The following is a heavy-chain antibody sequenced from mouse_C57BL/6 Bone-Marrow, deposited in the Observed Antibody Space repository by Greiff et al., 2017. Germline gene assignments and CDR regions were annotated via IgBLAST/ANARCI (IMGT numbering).Heavy chain of an antibody. CDR3: ARSPDYYGSSSFDY. CDR1: GYTFTNYW. V-gene: IGHV1-63*01. CDR2: IYPGGGYT. J-gene: IGHJ2*01. Sequence: QVQLKQSGAELVRPGTSVKMSCKASGYTFTNYWIGWAKQRPGHGLEWIGDIYPGGGYTNYNEKFKGKATLTADKSSSTAYMQFSSLTSEDSAIYYCARSPDYYGSSSFDYWGQGTTLTVSS. D-gene: IGHD1-1*01.